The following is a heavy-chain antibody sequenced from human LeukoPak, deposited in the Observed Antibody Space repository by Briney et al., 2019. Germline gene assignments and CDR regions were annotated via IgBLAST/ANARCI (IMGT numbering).Heavy chain of an antibody. CDR2: IIPIFGTA. J-gene: IGHJ6*03. V-gene: IGHV1-69*13. D-gene: IGHD2-15*01. CDR3: AKNGDRGAYCSGGTCYPYYYHYMDV. Sequence: SVKVSCKASGGTFSSYAISWVRQAPGQGLEWMGGIIPIFGTANYAQKFQGRVTITADESTSTAYMELSSLRSEDTAVYYCAKNGDRGAYCSGGTCYPYYYHYMDVWGKGTTVTISS. CDR1: GGTFSSYA.